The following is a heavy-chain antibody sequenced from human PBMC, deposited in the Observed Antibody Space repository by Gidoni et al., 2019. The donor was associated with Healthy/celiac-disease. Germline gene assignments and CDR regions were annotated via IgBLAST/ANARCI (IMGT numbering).Heavy chain of an antibody. J-gene: IGHJ3*02. D-gene: IGHD4-17*01. CDR1: GGTFRRYA. CDR2: IIPIVGTA. CDR3: ASWITVTTQEAAFDI. Sequence: QVQLVQSRADVKKPGSSVKGSCKASGGTFRRYAISWVRQAPGQGLEWMGGIIPIVGTANYAQKYQGRVTITADKSTSTAYMELSSLRSEDTAVYYCASWITVTTQEAAFDIWGQGTMVTVSS. V-gene: IGHV1-69*06.